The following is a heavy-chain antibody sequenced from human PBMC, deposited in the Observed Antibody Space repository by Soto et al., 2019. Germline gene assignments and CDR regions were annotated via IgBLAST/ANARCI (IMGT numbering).Heavy chain of an antibody. D-gene: IGHD4-17*01. J-gene: IGHJ4*02. Sequence: EVQLVESGGGLVQPGGSLRLSCAASGFTFSDHYMDWVRQAPGKGLEWVGRTRNKANSYTTEYAASVKCRFTISRDDSKHSLYMQMNSLKTEDTAVYDGATHYGSYGDEYYFDYWGQGTLVTVSS. CDR1: GFTFSDHY. V-gene: IGHV3-72*01. CDR2: TRNKANSYTT. CDR3: ATHYGSYGDEYYFDY.